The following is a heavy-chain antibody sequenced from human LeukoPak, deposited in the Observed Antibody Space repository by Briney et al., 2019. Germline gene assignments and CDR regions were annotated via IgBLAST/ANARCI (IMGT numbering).Heavy chain of an antibody. Sequence: PSETLSLTCAVYGGSFSGYYWGWIRQPPGKGLEWIGSVCYSGYTYYNPSLKSRVTISVDTSSDQFSLKLSSVTAADTAVYYCARDGNYDSSGYADAFDIWGQGTMVTVSS. J-gene: IGHJ3*02. D-gene: IGHD3-22*01. CDR3: ARDGNYDSSGYADAFDI. CDR1: GGSFSGYY. CDR2: VCYSGYT. V-gene: IGHV4-34*01.